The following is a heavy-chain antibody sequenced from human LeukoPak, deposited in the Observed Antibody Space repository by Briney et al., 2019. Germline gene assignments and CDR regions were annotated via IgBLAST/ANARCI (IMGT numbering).Heavy chain of an antibody. J-gene: IGHJ6*03. CDR1: GYTLTELS. Sequence: GASVKVSCKVSGYTLTELSMHWVRQAPGKGLEWMGGFDPEDSDPNYAQNFQGRLTMTADTSTDTFYMELTGLRSEDTALYFCATGRGDYYYFMDVWGKGTMVTVSS. CDR3: ATGRGDYYYFMDV. V-gene: IGHV1-24*01. CDR2: FDPEDSDP. D-gene: IGHD3-10*01.